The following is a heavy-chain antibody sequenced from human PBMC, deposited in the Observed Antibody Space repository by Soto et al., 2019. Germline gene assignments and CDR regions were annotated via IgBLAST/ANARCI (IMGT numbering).Heavy chain of an antibody. Sequence: ASVKVSCKASGYTFTGYYMHWVRQAPGQGLEWMGWINPNSGGTNYAQKFQGWVTMTRDTSISTAYMELSSLRTADTAIYYCVKGGITMVRGVLFAYWGQGTPVTVSS. D-gene: IGHD3-10*01. J-gene: IGHJ4*02. V-gene: IGHV1-2*04. CDR2: INPNSGGT. CDR3: VKGGITMVRGVLFAY. CDR1: GYTFTGYY.